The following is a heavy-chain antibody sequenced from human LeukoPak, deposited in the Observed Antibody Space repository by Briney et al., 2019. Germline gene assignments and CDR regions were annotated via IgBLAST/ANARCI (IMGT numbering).Heavy chain of an antibody. D-gene: IGHD1-20*01. CDR2: TSYDGTIK. CDR3: ATGGGNYNWNVWGAFEI. V-gene: IGHV3-30-3*01. CDR1: GFSFSSYA. Sequence: GGSLRLSCAASGFSFSSYALHWVRQAPGEGLEWVAGTSYDGTIKYYPDSVKGRFTISRDNSQNTVYVQMNSLRAEDTAVYYCATGGGNYNWNVWGAFEIWGQGTMVTVSA. J-gene: IGHJ3*02.